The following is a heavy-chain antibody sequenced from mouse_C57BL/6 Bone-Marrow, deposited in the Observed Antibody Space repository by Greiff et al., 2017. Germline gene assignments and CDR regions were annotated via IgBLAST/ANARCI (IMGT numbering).Heavy chain of an antibody. J-gene: IGHJ4*01. Sequence: QVQLQQSGAELVRPGASVKLSCKASGYTFTDYYINWVKQRPGQGLEWIARIYPGSGNTYYNEKFKGQATLTAEKSSSTAYMQLSSLTSEDSAVYFCAIFLYYAMDYWGQGTSVTVSS. CDR2: IYPGSGNT. CDR3: AIFLYYAMDY. V-gene: IGHV1-76*01. CDR1: GYTFTDYY.